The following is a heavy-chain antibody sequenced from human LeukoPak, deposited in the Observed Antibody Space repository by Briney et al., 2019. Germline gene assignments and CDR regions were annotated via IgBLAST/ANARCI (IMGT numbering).Heavy chain of an antibody. Sequence: SETLSLTCAVYGGSFSGYYWSWIRQPPGKGLEWIGEINHSGSTYYNPSLKSRVTISVDTSKNQFSLKLSSVTAADTAVYYCARARPLVLSPFDPWGQGTLVTVSS. V-gene: IGHV4-34*01. D-gene: IGHD2-15*01. CDR2: INHSGST. CDR1: GGSFSGYY. CDR3: ARARPLVLSPFDP. J-gene: IGHJ5*02.